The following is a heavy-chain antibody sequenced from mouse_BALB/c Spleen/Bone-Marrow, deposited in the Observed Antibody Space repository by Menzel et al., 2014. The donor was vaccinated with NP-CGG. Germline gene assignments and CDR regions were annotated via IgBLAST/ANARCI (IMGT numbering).Heavy chain of an antibody. CDR2: INPYNGDT. CDR1: GYSFTGYF. CDR3: GGQDGYYGGFAY. J-gene: IGHJ3*01. D-gene: IGHD2-3*01. V-gene: IGHV1-37*01. Sequence: VQLKESGPELVKPGASVKISCKASGYSFTGYFMNWVKQSHGKSLEWIGRINPYNGDTFYNQKFKGEATLTVDKSSSTAHMELLSLTSEDSAVYYCGGQDGYYGGFAYWGQGTLVTVSA.